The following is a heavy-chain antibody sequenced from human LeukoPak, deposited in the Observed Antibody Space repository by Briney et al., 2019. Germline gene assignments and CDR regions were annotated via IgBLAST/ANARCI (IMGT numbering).Heavy chain of an antibody. Sequence: RPSETLSLTCNVSGDSVTHYYWSWIRQAPGKGLEWVSYITNSGRSTNYADAVKGRFTISRDNAKKSIYLEMTDLRAEDTGVYYCAREASGNYHVFDSWGQGTLVTVSS. CDR3: AREASGNYHVFDS. CDR1: GDSVTHYY. CDR2: ITNSGRST. D-gene: IGHD1-26*01. J-gene: IGHJ4*02. V-gene: IGHV3-11*04.